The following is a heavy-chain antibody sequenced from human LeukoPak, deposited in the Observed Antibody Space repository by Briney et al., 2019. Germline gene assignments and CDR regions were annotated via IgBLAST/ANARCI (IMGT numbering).Heavy chain of an antibody. V-gene: IGHV1-69*13. D-gene: IGHD6-6*01. Sequence: GASVKVSCKASGGTFSSYAISWVRQAPGQGLEWMGGIIPIFGTANYAQKFQGRVTITADESTSTAYMELSSLRSEDTDVYYCAREGAGYSSSFDYWGQGTLVTVSS. J-gene: IGHJ4*02. CDR2: IIPIFGTA. CDR1: GGTFSSYA. CDR3: AREGAGYSSSFDY.